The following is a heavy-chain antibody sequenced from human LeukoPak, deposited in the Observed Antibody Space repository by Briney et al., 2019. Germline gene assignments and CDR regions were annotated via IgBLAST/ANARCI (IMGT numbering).Heavy chain of an antibody. D-gene: IGHD6-13*01. CDR3: ARSSRVAAAGRNYFDY. CDR2: INHSGST. V-gene: IGHV4-34*01. Sequence: SETLSLTCAVYGGSFSGYYWSWIRQPPGKGLEWIGEINHSGSTNYNPSLKSRVTISVDTSKNQFSLKLSPVTAADTAVYYCARSSRVAAAGRNYFDYWGQGTLVTVSS. J-gene: IGHJ4*02. CDR1: GGSFSGYY.